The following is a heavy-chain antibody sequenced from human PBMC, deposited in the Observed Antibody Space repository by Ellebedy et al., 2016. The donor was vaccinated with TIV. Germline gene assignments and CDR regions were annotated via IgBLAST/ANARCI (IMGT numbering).Heavy chain of an antibody. CDR3: AKMEWPLVSGWFDP. J-gene: IGHJ5*02. Sequence: GESLKISXAASGFTFSSYAMSWVRQAPGKGLEWVSAISGSGGSTYYADSVKGRFTISRDNSKNTLYLQMSSLRAEDTAVYYCAKMEWPLVSGWFDPWGQGTLVTVSS. CDR2: ISGSGGST. CDR1: GFTFSSYA. D-gene: IGHD3-3*01. V-gene: IGHV3-23*01.